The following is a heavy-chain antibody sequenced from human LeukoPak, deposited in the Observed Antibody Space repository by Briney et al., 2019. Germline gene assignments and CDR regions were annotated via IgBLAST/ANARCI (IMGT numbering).Heavy chain of an antibody. CDR2: IYSGGST. D-gene: IGHD5-24*01. CDR3: ARDRPLQGLDY. V-gene: IGHV3-53*05. Sequence: GGSLRLSCAASEFTVSSNYMSWVRQAPGKGLEWVSVIYSGGSTYYADSVKGRFTISRDNSKNTLYLQMNSLRAEDTAVYYCARDRPLQGLDYWGQGTLVTVSS. CDR1: EFTVSSNY. J-gene: IGHJ4*02.